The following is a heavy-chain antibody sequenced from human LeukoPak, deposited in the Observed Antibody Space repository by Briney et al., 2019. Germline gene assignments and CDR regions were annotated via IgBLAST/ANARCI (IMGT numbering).Heavy chain of an antibody. D-gene: IGHD2-2*01. CDR3: ARALREVIVVVPAAIVVFRPKSNWFDP. CDR2: INHSGST. Sequence: SETLSLTCAVYGGSFSGYYWSWIRQPPGKGLEWIGEINHSGSTNYNPSLKSRVTISVDTSKNQFSLKLSSVTAADTAVYYCARALREVIVVVPAAIVVFRPKSNWFDPWGQGTLVTVSS. J-gene: IGHJ5*02. CDR1: GGSFSGYY. V-gene: IGHV4-34*01.